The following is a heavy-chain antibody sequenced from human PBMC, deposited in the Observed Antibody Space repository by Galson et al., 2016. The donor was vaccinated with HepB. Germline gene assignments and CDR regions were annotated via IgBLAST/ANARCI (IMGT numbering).Heavy chain of an antibody. CDR2: IYFSGNT. J-gene: IGHJ4*02. Sequence: SETLSLTCTVSGVSISSASYFWGWIRQPPGKGLGWIGSIYFSGNTYSHPSLKSRLTMSVDTSKNEFSLRLTSVTAADTALYYCAREYSNTWRLFDDWGQGALVTVSS. D-gene: IGHD6-13*01. V-gene: IGHV4-39*02. CDR1: GVSISSASYF. CDR3: AREYSNTWRLFDD.